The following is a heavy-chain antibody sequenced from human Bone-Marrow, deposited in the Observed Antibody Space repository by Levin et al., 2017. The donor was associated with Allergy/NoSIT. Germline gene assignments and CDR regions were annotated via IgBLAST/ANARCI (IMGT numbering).Heavy chain of an antibody. J-gene: IGHJ2*01. Sequence: SQTLSLPCNVSGDSIGNFFWTWIRQPPGKGLEWIGYMSYSGTTNYNPSLKSRVTISIDTSKNHFSLRLNSVTAADTAFYYCARGRGKWYIDLWGRGTLVTVSS. CDR1: GDSIGNFF. D-gene: IGHD3-16*01. CDR2: MSYSGTT. CDR3: ARGRGKWYIDL. V-gene: IGHV4-59*01.